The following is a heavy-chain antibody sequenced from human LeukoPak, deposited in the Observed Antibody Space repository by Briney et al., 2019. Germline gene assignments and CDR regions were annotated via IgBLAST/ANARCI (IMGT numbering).Heavy chain of an antibody. CDR1: EXTFSRYA. V-gene: IGHV3-64D*08. CDR3: VKVRSGWHPFDY. CDR2: ISSDGSST. Sequence: TGGSLRLSCSASEXTFSRYAMHWVRQAPGKGPEYVSAISSDGSSTHYADSVKGRFTVSRDNSKDTLYLQMSSLRGEDTAVYYCVKVRSGWHPFDYWGQGTLVTVSS. J-gene: IGHJ4*02. D-gene: IGHD6-19*01.